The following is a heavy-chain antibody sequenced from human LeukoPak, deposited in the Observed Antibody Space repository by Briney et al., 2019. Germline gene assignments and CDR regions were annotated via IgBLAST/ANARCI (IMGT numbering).Heavy chain of an antibody. Sequence: SETLSLTCAVYGGSFSGYYWSWIRQPPGKGLEWIGSIYYSGSTYYNPSLKSRVTISVDTSKNQFSLKLSSVTAADTAVYYCASLVYCSSTSCYNYYYYYMDVWGEGTTDTVSS. D-gene: IGHD2-2*02. CDR2: IYYSGST. V-gene: IGHV4-34*01. J-gene: IGHJ6*03. CDR1: GGSFSGYY. CDR3: ASLVYCSSTSCYNYYYYYMDV.